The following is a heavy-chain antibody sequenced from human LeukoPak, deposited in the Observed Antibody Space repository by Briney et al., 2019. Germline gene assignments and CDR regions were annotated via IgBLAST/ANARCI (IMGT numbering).Heavy chain of an antibody. D-gene: IGHD2-21*02. CDR1: GYTFSDNY. V-gene: IGHV1-2*02. J-gene: IGHJ3*02. CDR2: INTHSGGT. Sequence: ASVTVSCTASGYTFSDNYIHWVRQAPGQGLEWMGWINTHSGGTNYGETFQGRVTLTRDNSISTAYMDLSSLISDDTAVYYCAREFMRVTAFDIWGQGTMVTVSS. CDR3: AREFMRVTAFDI.